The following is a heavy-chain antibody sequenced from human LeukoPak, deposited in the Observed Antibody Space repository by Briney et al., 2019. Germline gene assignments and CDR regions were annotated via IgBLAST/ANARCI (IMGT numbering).Heavy chain of an antibody. CDR1: GYTFTGYY. Sequence: ASVKVSCKASGYTFTGYYMHWVRQAPGQGLEWMGWINPNSGGTNYAQKFQGRVTMTRDTSISTAYMELSRLRSDDTAVYYCARTNVVATVHYFDYWGRGTLVTVSS. CDR3: ARTNVVATVHYFDY. J-gene: IGHJ4*02. D-gene: IGHD5-12*01. V-gene: IGHV1-2*02. CDR2: INPNSGGT.